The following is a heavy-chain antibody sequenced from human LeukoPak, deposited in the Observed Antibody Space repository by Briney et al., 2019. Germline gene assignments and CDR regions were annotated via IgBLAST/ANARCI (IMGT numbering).Heavy chain of an antibody. V-gene: IGHV1-69*04. D-gene: IGHD3-9*01. J-gene: IGHJ4*02. CDR3: ARGRRYFDWLPYFDY. Sequence: SVKVSCKASGGTFSSYAISWVRQAPGQGLEWMGRIIPILGIANYAQKFQGRVTITADKSTSTAYMELSSLRSEDTAVYYCARGRRYFDWLPYFDYWGRGTLVTVSS. CDR2: IIPILGIA. CDR1: GGTFSSYA.